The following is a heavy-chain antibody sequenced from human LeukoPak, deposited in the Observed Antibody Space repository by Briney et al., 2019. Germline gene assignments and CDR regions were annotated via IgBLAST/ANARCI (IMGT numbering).Heavy chain of an antibody. Sequence: SETLSLTCTVSGGSISSYYWSWIRQPPGKGLEWIGYIYYSGSTNYNPSLKSRVTISVDTSKNQFSLKLSSVTAADTAVYYCARDRCPGGGCYYWYFDLWGRGTLVTVSS. CDR3: ARDRCPGGGCYYWYFDL. CDR1: GGSISSYY. CDR2: IYYSGST. J-gene: IGHJ2*01. D-gene: IGHD2-15*01. V-gene: IGHV4-59*01.